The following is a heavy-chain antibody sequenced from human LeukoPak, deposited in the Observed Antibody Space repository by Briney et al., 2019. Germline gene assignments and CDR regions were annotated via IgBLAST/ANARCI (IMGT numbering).Heavy chain of an antibody. CDR1: GFTFSTHW. V-gene: IGHV3-69-1*01. Sequence: PGGSLRLSCAASGFTFSTHWMSWVRQAPGKGLEWVSYTSSSSTIYYADSVKGRFTISRDNAKNSLYLQMNSLRAEDTAVYYCARDQAMVRGVIGYWGQGTLVTVSS. J-gene: IGHJ4*02. CDR2: TSSSSTI. CDR3: ARDQAMVRGVIGY. D-gene: IGHD3-10*01.